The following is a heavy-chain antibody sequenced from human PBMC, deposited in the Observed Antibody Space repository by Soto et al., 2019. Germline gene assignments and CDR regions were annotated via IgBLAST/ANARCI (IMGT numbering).Heavy chain of an antibody. Sequence: SESLSLTCTVSGGSISNYYWSWIRQPPGKGLEWIGYIYYSGSTNYNPSLKSRVTISVDTSKNQFSLKLNTVTAADTAVYYCGTVNYGNYYYYYGMDVWGQGTTVTVSS. CDR3: GTVNYGNYYYYYGMDV. CDR1: GGSISNYY. D-gene: IGHD4-17*01. J-gene: IGHJ6*02. CDR2: IYYSGST. V-gene: IGHV4-59*01.